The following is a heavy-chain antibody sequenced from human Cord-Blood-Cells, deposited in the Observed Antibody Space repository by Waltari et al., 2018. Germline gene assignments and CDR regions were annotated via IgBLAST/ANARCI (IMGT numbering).Heavy chain of an antibody. CDR3: ARRGYYYYYGMDV. J-gene: IGHJ6*02. CDR2: INHSGST. V-gene: IGHV4-34*01. CDR1: RGSLSGYY. Sequence: QVPLQQSGAGPFKPSETLSLTSPVSRGSLSGYYWRWLPQPPGKGLEWIGEINHSGSTNYNPSLKSRVTISVDTSKNQFSLKLSSVTAADTAVYYCARRGYYYYYGMDVWGQGTTVTVSS.